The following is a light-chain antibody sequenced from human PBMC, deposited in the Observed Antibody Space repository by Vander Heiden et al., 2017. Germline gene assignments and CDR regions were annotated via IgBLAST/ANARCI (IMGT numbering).Light chain of an antibody. Sequence: IQMTQSPSTLSASVGDRVTITCRASQSISSWLAWYQQKPGKAPKLLIYKASSLESGVPSRFSGSGSGTEFTLTISSLQPDDFATYYCQQDNSYSWTFGQGTKVXIK. V-gene: IGKV1-5*03. CDR3: QQDNSYSWT. J-gene: IGKJ1*01. CDR1: QSISSW. CDR2: KAS.